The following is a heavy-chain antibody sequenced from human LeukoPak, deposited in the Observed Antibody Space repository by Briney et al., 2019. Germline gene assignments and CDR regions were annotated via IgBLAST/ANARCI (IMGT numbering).Heavy chain of an antibody. V-gene: IGHV1-2*02. J-gene: IGHJ4*02. Sequence: ASMKVSCKASGYKFTAYYLQWVRQAPGQRLEWMGWINPNSGDTNYAQNFQGRVTMTRDTSTSIAYMEVSRLRSDDTAVYYCARDYYYGSGTYAPTFDYWGQGTLVTVSS. D-gene: IGHD3-10*01. CDR1: GYKFTAYY. CDR2: INPNSGDT. CDR3: ARDYYYGSGTYAPTFDY.